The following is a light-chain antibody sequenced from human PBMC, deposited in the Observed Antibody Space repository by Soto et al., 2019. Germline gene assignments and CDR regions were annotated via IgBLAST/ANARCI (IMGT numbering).Light chain of an antibody. Sequence: DIQMTQSPSTLAPSVGGRVTITCRASQRIGRWLAWYQQKPGKAPKLLIFDASTLENGVPARFSGSRSGPEFSLTLRSMTPEDFATDYCPQYYSYWTFGKGTQVDIK. CDR1: QRIGRW. V-gene: IGKV1-5*01. CDR2: DAS. J-gene: IGKJ1*01. CDR3: PQYYSYWT.